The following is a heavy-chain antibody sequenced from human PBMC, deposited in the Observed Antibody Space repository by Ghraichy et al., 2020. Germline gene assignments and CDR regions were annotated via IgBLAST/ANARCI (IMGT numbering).Heavy chain of an antibody. Sequence: ASVKVSCKASGYTFTSYDINWVRQATGQGLEWMGWMNPNSGNTGYAQKFQGRVTMTRNTSISTAYMELSSLRSEDTAVYYCARAALDIVVVVAATDWFDPWGQGTLVTVSS. CDR1: GYTFTSYD. J-gene: IGHJ5*02. D-gene: IGHD2-15*01. V-gene: IGHV1-8*01. CDR2: MNPNSGNT. CDR3: ARAALDIVVVVAATDWFDP.